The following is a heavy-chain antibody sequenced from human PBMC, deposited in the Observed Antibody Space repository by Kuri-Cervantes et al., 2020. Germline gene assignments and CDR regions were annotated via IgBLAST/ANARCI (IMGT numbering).Heavy chain of an antibody. D-gene: IGHD3-3*01. CDR1: GYTFTSYG. CDR2: ISAYNGNT. Sequence: ASVKVSCKASGYTFTSYGISWVRQAPGQGLEWMGWISAYNGNTNYAQKLQGRVTVTTDTSTSTAYMELRSLRSDDTAVYYCARGRSRITIFGDYYYYMDVWGKGTTVTVSS. V-gene: IGHV1-18*01. CDR3: ARGRSRITIFGDYYYYMDV. J-gene: IGHJ6*03.